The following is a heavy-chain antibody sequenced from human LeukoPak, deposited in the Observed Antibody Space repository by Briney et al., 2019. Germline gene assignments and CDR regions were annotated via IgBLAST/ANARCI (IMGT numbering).Heavy chain of an antibody. J-gene: IGHJ4*02. CDR2: INADSGGT. CDR3: ARDLGYSSGWYVLGY. Sequence: GASVKVSCKASGYTFTGYYMHCVRQAPRQGLEWMGRINADSGGTYNAHTLQGGVTMSRDTSISTDYMELSRLRSDDTAVYFCARDLGYSSGWYVLGYWGQETLVTVSS. CDR1: GYTFTGYY. V-gene: IGHV1-2*06. D-gene: IGHD6-19*01.